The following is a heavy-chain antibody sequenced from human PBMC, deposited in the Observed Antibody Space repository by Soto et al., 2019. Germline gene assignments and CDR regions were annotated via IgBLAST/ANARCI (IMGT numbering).Heavy chain of an antibody. CDR3: ARDVAAADY. Sequence: QVQLVQSGAEEKKPGASVKVSCKASGYTFTSYDMHWVRQAPGQRLEWMGWINAGNGNTKHSQKLQGRVTITTDTSASTAYMELSSLRSEDTAVYYCARDVAAADYWGQGTLVTVS. CDR2: INAGNGNT. V-gene: IGHV1-3*05. D-gene: IGHD6-13*01. J-gene: IGHJ4*02. CDR1: GYTFTSYD.